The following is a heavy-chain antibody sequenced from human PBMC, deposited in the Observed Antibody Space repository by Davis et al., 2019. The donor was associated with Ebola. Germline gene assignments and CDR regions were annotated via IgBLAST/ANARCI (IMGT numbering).Heavy chain of an antibody. CDR2: IYYSGST. CDR3: ASLPYYYGMDV. V-gene: IGHV4-59*05. J-gene: IGHJ6*02. Sequence: SETLSLTCTVSGASISTSFWTWIRQPPGKGLEWIGSIYYSGSTYYNPSLKSRVTISVDTSKNQFSLKLSSVTAADTAVYYCASLPYYYGMDVWGQGTTVTVSS. D-gene: IGHD3-16*01. CDR1: GASISTSF.